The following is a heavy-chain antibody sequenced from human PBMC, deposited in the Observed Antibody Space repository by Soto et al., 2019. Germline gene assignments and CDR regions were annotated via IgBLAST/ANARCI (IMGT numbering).Heavy chain of an antibody. CDR1: GDSFSDYY. V-gene: IGHV4-59*01. D-gene: IGHD6-19*01. J-gene: IGHJ4*02. CDR2: VFHSATT. Sequence: PSESLCLTCTVSGDSFSDYYWNWIRQVPGKGLEWIGFVFHSATTSYNPSLKTRVAISDDTSKKQFSLRLTSVTAADTAIYYCARGHYSSGWPIDHWGQGILVT. CDR3: ARGHYSSGWPIDH.